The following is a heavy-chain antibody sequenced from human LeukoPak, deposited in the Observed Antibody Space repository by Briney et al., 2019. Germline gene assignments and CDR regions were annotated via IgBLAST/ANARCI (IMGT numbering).Heavy chain of an antibody. D-gene: IGHD3-10*01. CDR2: VFYSGST. J-gene: IGHJ4*02. Sequence: SETLSLTCTVSGGSISSSSYYWGWIRQPPGKGLEWIGSVFYSGSTQYNPSFLSRVSISVNSSKNQFSLKLTSVTAADTAVYYCASRERLRGVHVYFDYWGQGRLVTVSS. V-gene: IGHV4-39*07. CDR3: ASRERLRGVHVYFDY. CDR1: GGSISSSSYY.